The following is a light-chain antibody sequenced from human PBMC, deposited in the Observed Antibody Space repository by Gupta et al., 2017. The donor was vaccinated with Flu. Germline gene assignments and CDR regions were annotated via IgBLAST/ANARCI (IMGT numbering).Light chain of an antibody. V-gene: IGKV3-11*01. CDR1: QSVRSY. Sequence: ATLSLSPGERATLSCRASQSVRSYLDWYTQKPGQAPRLLIYDASNRATGIPARFSGSGYGTDFTLTISSREPEDFAVYYCQQRCNWPPITFGGGTKVEIK. CDR2: DAS. J-gene: IGKJ4*01. CDR3: QQRCNWPPIT.